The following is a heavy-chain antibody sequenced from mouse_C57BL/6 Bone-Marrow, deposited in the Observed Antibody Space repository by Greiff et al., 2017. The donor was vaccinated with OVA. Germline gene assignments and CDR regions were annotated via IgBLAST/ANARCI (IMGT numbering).Heavy chain of an antibody. J-gene: IGHJ1*03. CDR1: GFTFTDYY. D-gene: IGHD2-3*01. Sequence: DVQLQQSGPVLVKPGPSVKISCKASGFTFTDYYMHWVKQSHGKSLEWIGLVYPYNGGTSYNQKFKGKATLTVDTSSSTAYMELNSLTSEDSAVYYCARENYDGYYGGWYFDVWGTGTTVTVSS. CDR3: ARENYDGYYGGWYFDV. CDR2: VYPYNGGT. V-gene: IGHV1-36*01.